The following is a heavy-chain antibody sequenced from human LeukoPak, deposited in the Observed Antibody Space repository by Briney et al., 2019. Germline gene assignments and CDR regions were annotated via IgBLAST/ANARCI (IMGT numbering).Heavy chain of an antibody. CDR3: ARVRGSSGSYEYYHYMDV. V-gene: IGHV4-61*02. Sequence: SETLSLTCTVSGGSISNSGSYWTWIRQPAGKGLEWIGRIYSNGKTIYNPSLKSRVTMSVDTSKKQFSLKLSSVTAADTAVYYCARVRGSSGSYEYYHYMDVWGKGTTVTISS. D-gene: IGHD1-26*01. CDR2: IYSNGKT. J-gene: IGHJ6*03. CDR1: GGSISNSGSY.